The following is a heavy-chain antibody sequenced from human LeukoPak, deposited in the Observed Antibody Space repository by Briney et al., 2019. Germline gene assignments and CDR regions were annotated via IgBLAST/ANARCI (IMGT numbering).Heavy chain of an antibody. CDR2: IYHSGST. J-gene: IGHJ4*02. V-gene: IGHV4-30-2*01. D-gene: IGHD3-9*01. Sequence: PSETLSLTCAVSGGSISSGGYSWSWIRQPPGKGLEWIGYIYHSGSTYYNPSLKSRVTMSVDRSKNQFSLKLSSVTAADTAVYYCASGPVLRYFDWLPDYFDYWGQGTLVTVSS. CDR1: GGSISSGGYS. CDR3: ASGPVLRYFDWLPDYFDY.